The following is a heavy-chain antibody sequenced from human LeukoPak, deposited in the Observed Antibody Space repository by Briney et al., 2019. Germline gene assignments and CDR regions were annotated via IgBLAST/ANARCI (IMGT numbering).Heavy chain of an antibody. CDR1: GGSFSGYY. V-gene: IGHV4-34*01. D-gene: IGHD5-18*01. CDR2: INHSGST. Sequence: SETLSLTCAVYGGSFSGYYWSWIRQPPGKGLEWIGEINHSGSTNYNPSPKSRVTISVDTSKNQFSLKLSSVTAADTAVYYCARNRKLRASNTAMVIGRYYYYYGMDVWGQGTTVTVSS. CDR3: ARNRKLRASNTAMVIGRYYYYYGMDV. J-gene: IGHJ6*02.